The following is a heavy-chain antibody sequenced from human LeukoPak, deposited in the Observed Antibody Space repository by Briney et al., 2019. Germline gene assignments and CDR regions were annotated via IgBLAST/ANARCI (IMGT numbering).Heavy chain of an antibody. D-gene: IGHD3-22*01. V-gene: IGHV3-48*02. J-gene: IGHJ6*02. Sequence: RGSLRLSCVVSRLTLMSYTMNWVRQAPGEGLEWVSYISSSSSLVYYAPSVKGRLPFSRDNAKNSLFLQMNSLRDEDTAVYYCAIRGYYDTSYSYSSHALEVWGQGTTVTVSS. CDR2: ISSSSSLV. CDR3: AIRGYYDTSYSYSSHALEV. CDR1: RLTLMSYT.